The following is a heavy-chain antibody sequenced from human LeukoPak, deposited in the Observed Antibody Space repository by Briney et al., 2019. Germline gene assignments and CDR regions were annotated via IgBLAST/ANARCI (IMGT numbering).Heavy chain of an antibody. CDR2: ISETGGVT. V-gene: IGHV3-23*01. D-gene: IGHD6-6*01. CDR1: GFSFGSYP. J-gene: IGHJ4*02. Sequence: GGSLRLSCVVSGFSFGSYPMSWVRQAPGKGLEWVSVISETGGVTHYADSMKGRFTISRDNTKNTLNLQMNSLRAEDTAIYYCARDSSHYLGSSDYWGQGTLVTVSS. CDR3: ARDSSHYLGSSDY.